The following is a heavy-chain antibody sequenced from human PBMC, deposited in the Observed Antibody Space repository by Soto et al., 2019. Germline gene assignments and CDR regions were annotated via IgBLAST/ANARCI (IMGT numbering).Heavy chain of an antibody. Sequence: PSETLSRTCTVPGGSIRSSSYYWGWIRQPPGKGLEWIGRIYYSGSTYYNPSLKSRVTISVDTSKNQFSLKLSSVTAADTAVYYCARHQKCRCSSTSCLVVCYLGQGTPVPVSS. CDR3: ARHQKCRCSSTSCLVVCY. J-gene: IGHJ4*01. D-gene: IGHD2-2*01. CDR1: GGSIRSSSYY. V-gene: IGHV4-39*01. CDR2: IYYSGST.